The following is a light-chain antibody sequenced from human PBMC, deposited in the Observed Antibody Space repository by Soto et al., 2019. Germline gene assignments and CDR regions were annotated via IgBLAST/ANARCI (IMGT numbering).Light chain of an antibody. Sequence: DIQLTQSPSFLSTSLGDRVTITCRGSQGVSSYLAWYQQKPGKAPKLLIYGASTLQSGVPSRFSGSGSGTEFTLTISSLQPEDIGTYYCQQLNRYLTFGGGTRVEI. CDR2: GAS. CDR1: QGVSSY. J-gene: IGKJ4*01. CDR3: QQLNRYLT. V-gene: IGKV1-9*01.